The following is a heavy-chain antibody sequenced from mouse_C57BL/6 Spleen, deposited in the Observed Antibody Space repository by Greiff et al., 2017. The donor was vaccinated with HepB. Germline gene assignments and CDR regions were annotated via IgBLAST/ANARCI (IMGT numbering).Heavy chain of an antibody. CDR3: ARGEFDGYFY. Sequence: EVKVVESGGGLVKPGGSLKLSCAASGFTFSSYAMSWVRQTPEKRLEWVATISDGGSYTYYQDNVKGRFTISRDNAKNNLYLQLSHLKSEDTAMYYCARGEFDGYFYWGQGTLVTVSA. J-gene: IGHJ3*01. V-gene: IGHV5-4*03. CDR1: GFTFSSYA. D-gene: IGHD2-3*01. CDR2: ISDGGSYT.